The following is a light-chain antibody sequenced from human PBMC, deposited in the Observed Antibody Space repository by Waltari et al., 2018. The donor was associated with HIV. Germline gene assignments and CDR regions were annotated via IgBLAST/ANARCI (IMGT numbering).Light chain of an antibody. Sequence: EIVLTQSPGTLSLSPGERAALSCRASQSVSSNYLAWFQQIPGQAPRLLIYGASSRATGIPDRFSGSGSGTDFTLTISRLEPADFAVYYCQQYGSSPRTFGQGTKLEIK. J-gene: IGKJ2*02. CDR3: QQYGSSPRT. CDR2: GAS. V-gene: IGKV3-20*01. CDR1: QSVSSNY.